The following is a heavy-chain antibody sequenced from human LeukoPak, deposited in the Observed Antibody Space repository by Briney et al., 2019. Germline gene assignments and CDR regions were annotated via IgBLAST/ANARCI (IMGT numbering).Heavy chain of an antibody. CDR3: AREVVLMLDGAFDI. CDR1: GYTFTGYY. D-gene: IGHD2-8*01. CDR2: ISAYNGNT. J-gene: IGHJ3*02. V-gene: IGHV1-18*04. Sequence: WASVKVSCKASGYTFTGYYMHWVRQAPGQGLEWMGWISAYNGNTNYAQKLQGRVTMTTDTSTSTAYMELRSLRSDDTAVYYCAREVVLMLDGAFDIWGQGTMVTVSS.